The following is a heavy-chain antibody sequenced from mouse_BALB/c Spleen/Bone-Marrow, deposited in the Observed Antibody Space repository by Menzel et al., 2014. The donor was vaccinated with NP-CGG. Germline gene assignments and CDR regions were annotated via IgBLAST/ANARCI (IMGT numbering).Heavy chain of an antibody. D-gene: IGHD2-3*01. V-gene: IGHV2-9*02. CDR2: IWAGGST. J-gene: IGHJ3*01. Sequence: VKLMEPGPGLVSPSQSLSITCTVSGFSLTSHGLHWVRQPPGKGLEWLGVIWAGGSTNYNSALMSRLSISKDNSKNQVSLKMNSLQTDDTAIYYCATHDGYYISFAYWGQGTLVTVSA. CDR1: GFSLTSHG. CDR3: ATHDGYYISFAY.